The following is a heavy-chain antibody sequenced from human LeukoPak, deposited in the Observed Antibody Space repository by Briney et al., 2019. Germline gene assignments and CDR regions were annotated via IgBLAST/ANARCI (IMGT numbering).Heavy chain of an antibody. CDR2: INPNSGGT. Sequence: GESLKISCKGSGYTFTGYYMHWVRQAPGQGLEWMGWINPNSGGTNYAQKFQGRVTMTRDTSISTAYMELSRLRSDDTAVYYCARIIAVAEDFDYWGQGTLVTVSS. J-gene: IGHJ4*02. D-gene: IGHD6-19*01. CDR1: GYTFTGYY. V-gene: IGHV1-2*02. CDR3: ARIIAVAEDFDY.